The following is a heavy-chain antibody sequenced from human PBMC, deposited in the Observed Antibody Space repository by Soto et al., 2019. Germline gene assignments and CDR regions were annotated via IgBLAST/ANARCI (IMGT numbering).Heavy chain of an antibody. J-gene: IGHJ5*02. CDR1: GGSISSYY. CDR3: ARVRLEGWPVSSSSWFDP. V-gene: IGHV4-59*01. Sequence: SETLSLTCTVSGGSISSYYWSWIRQPPGKGLEWIGYIYYSGSTNYNPSLKSRVTISVDTSKYQFSLKLSSVTAADTAVYYCARVRLEGWPVSSSSWFDPWGQGTLVTVSS. CDR2: IYYSGST. D-gene: IGHD6-13*01.